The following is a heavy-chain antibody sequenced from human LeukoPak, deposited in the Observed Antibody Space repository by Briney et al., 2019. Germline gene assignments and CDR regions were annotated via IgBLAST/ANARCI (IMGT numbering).Heavy chain of an antibody. D-gene: IGHD3-9*01. CDR1: GFTFSNFW. Sequence: GGCLRLSCAVSGFTFSNFWMHWVRQAPGKGLVWVSRINTDGSTTTYADSVKGRFTISRGNAKNTLYLQMNSLRAEDTAIYYCTKDLTGYYDYWGQGTLVSVSS. CDR3: TKDLTGYYDY. J-gene: IGHJ4*02. V-gene: IGHV3-74*01. CDR2: INTDGSTT.